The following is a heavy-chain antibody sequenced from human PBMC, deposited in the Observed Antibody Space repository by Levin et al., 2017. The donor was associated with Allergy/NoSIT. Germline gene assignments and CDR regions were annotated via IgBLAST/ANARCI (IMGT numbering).Heavy chain of an antibody. D-gene: IGHD1-7*01. J-gene: IGHJ4*02. CDR1: GGSVSSGVYY. CDR3: ARGRDADKLGF. V-gene: IGHV4-31*03. CDR2: IHPSGST. Sequence: SQTLSLTCTVSGGSVSSGVYYWGWIRQHPGKGLECIGCIHPSGSTNYNPSLNSRVTMSVDMSKNQISLKMISVTAADTAVYYCARGRDADKLGFWGQGTLVTVSS.